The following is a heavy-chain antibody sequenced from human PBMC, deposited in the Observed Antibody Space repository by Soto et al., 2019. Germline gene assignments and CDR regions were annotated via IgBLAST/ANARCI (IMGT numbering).Heavy chain of an antibody. CDR2: IHHSGST. CDR3: ARDQGSHPGD. CDR1: GLSISSGDW. D-gene: IGHD6-13*01. V-gene: IGHV4-4*02. J-gene: IGHJ4*02. Sequence: QVQLQESGPGLVRPSGTVSLTCAVSGLSISSGDWWSWVRQPPGKGLEWIGEIHHSGSTNYNPSLKSLVTMSVVPSKDLFSLTLTSVTAADTAFYYCARDQGSHPGDWGQGTLVSVSS.